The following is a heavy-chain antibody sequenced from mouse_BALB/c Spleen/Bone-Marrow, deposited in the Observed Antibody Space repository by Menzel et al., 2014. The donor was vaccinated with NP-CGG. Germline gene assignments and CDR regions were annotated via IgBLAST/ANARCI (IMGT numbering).Heavy chain of an antibody. Sequence: VKLMESGPELVMPGASVRISCKASDYLFISYYINWVKPRPGQGLEWIGWIYPGNVNTKYNEKFRGKSTLTADKSSSTTYMQLNSLTSEDSAVYFCAREVGRGGYFDVWGAGTTVTVSS. CDR3: AREVGRGGYFDV. D-gene: IGHD1-1*02. CDR2: IYPGNVNT. CDR1: DYLFISYY. V-gene: IGHV1S56*01. J-gene: IGHJ1*01.